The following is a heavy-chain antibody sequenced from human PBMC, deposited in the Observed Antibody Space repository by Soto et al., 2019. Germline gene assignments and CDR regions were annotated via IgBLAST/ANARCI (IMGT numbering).Heavy chain of an antibody. V-gene: IGHV2-70*01. J-gene: IGHJ6*02. CDR3: ARIGPSVNYGMGV. CDR1: GFSLSTSGMC. CDR2: IDLDDDK. Sequence: SGPTLVNPTQTLTLTCTFSGFSLSTSGMCVSWIRQPPGKALEWLALIDLDDDKYYSTSLKTRLTISKDTSKNQVVLTMTNREPVDTGKYYCARIGPSVNYGMGVWRQGTTVTVSS.